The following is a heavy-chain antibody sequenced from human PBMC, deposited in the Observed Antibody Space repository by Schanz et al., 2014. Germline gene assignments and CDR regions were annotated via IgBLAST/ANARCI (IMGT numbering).Heavy chain of an antibody. CDR3: ARENLNWEAFDI. Sequence: QVQLVESGGGVVQPGKSLRLSCAASGFTFRSYAVHWVRQTPGKGLEWLAVISSDGSKKYYADYMKGRFTISRDNAKNSLYLQMNSLRGEDTAVYYCARENLNWEAFDIWGQGTVVTVSS. J-gene: IGHJ3*02. D-gene: IGHD7-27*01. V-gene: IGHV3-30*04. CDR1: GFTFRSYA. CDR2: ISSDGSKK.